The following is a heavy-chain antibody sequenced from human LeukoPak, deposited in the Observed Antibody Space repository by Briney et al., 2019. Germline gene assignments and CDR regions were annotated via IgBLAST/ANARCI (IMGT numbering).Heavy chain of an antibody. V-gene: IGHV1-18*01. D-gene: IGHD6-13*01. J-gene: IGHJ6*02. Sequence: ASVKVSCKASGYSFTSYAINWVRQAPGQGLEWMGWISAYNGNTDYAQKLQGRVTMTTDTSTSTAYMELRSLTSDDTAVYYCARNPLRSTWSTYYNALDVWGQGTTVTVSS. CDR1: GYSFTSYA. CDR3: ARNPLRSTWSTYYNALDV. CDR2: ISAYNGNT.